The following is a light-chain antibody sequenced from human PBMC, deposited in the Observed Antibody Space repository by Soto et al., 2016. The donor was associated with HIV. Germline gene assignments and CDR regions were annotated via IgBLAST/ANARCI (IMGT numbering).Light chain of an antibody. CDR2: DAS. V-gene: IGKV1-33*01. CDR3: QQYASSLFT. CDR1: QDISRY. Sequence: DIQMTQSPSSLSASVGDRVTITCQASQDISRYLNWYHQKPGQAPHVLISDASNLETGVPLRFSATGSGTHFTLTISGLHPEDIGTYYCQQYASSLFTFGPGT. J-gene: IGKJ2*01.